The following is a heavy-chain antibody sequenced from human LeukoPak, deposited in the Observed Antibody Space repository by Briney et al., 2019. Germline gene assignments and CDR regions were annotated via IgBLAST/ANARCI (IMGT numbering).Heavy chain of an antibody. J-gene: IGHJ4*02. CDR3: ARDSQKKYYDFWSGYEDTFSRRFDY. Sequence: PSETLSLTCTVSGGSISSSSYYWGWIRQPPGKGLEWIGSIYYSGSTYYNPSLKSRVTISVDTSKNQFSLKLSSVTAADTAVYYCARDSQKKYYDFWSGYEDTFSRRFDYWGQGTLVTVSS. CDR2: IYYSGST. D-gene: IGHD3-3*01. V-gene: IGHV4-39*07. CDR1: GGSISSSSYY.